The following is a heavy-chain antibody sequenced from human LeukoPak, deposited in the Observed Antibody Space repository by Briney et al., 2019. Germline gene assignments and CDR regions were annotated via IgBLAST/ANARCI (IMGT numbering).Heavy chain of an antibody. CDR2: IYPGDSDT. D-gene: IGHD3-9*01. CDR3: ARQDFDILTGYYTY. V-gene: IGHV5-51*01. CDR1: GYSFTNYW. J-gene: IGHJ4*02. Sequence: GESLKISCKGSGYSFTNYWIGWVRQMPGKGLEWMGIIYPGDSDTRYSPSLQGQVIISADKSISTAYLQWGSLKASDTAMYYCARQDFDILTGYYTYWGQGTLVTVSS.